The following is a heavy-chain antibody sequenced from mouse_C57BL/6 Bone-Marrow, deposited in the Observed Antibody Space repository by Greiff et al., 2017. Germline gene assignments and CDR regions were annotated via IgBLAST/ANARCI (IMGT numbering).Heavy chain of an antibody. CDR3: AREDDGYYPDY. CDR1: GYTFTSYW. D-gene: IGHD2-3*01. J-gene: IGHJ2*01. CDR2: IDPSDSYT. Sequence: QVQLQQPGAELVMPGASVKLSCKASGYTFTSYWMHWVKQRPGQGLEWIGEIDPSDSYTNYNQKFKGKSTLTVDKSSSTAYMQLSSLTSEDSAVYYCAREDDGYYPDYWGQGTTLTVSP. V-gene: IGHV1-69*01.